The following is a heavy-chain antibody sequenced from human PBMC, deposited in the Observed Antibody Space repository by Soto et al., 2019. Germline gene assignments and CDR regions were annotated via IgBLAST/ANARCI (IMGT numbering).Heavy chain of an antibody. CDR1: GFIFSNYA. CDR2: ISGGDGGT. V-gene: IGHV3-23*01. Sequence: EVQLLESGGGLVQPGCSLRLSCSASGFIFSNYAMSWIRQAPGKGLEWVSSISGGDGGTHYADSVKGRFTISRDNSKSTLHLQINRLRTEDTAVYYCAKGSQYDMLPASHAFEVWGQGTLVTVCS. J-gene: IGHJ4*02. D-gene: IGHD3-9*01. CDR3: AKGSQYDMLPASHAFEV.